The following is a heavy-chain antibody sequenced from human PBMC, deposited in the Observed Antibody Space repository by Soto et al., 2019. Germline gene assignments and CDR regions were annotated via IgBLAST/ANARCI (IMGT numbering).Heavy chain of an antibody. CDR1: GYTFTGYY. J-gene: IGHJ5*02. CDR2: INPNSGGT. CDR3: ARDRMVRGVITYNGFDP. Sequence: QVQLVQSGAEVKKPGASVKVSCKASGYTFTGYYMHWVRQAPGQGLEWMGWINPNSGGTNYAQKFQGWVTMTRDTSISTAYMELSRLRSDDTAVYYCARDRMVRGVITYNGFDPWGQGTLVTVSS. V-gene: IGHV1-2*04. D-gene: IGHD3-10*01.